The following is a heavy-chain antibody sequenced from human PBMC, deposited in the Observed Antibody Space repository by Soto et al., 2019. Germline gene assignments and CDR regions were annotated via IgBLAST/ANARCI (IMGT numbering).Heavy chain of an antibody. V-gene: IGHV4-39*01. Sequence: SETLSLTCTVSGGSISSSSYYWGWIRQPPGKGLEWIGSIYYSGSTYYNPSLKSRVTISVDTSKNQFSLKLSSVTAADTAVYYCARRRTKWLLYGYFDYWGQGTLVTVSS. CDR1: GGSISSSSYY. CDR3: ARRRTKWLLYGYFDY. CDR2: IYYSGST. D-gene: IGHD3-3*01. J-gene: IGHJ4*02.